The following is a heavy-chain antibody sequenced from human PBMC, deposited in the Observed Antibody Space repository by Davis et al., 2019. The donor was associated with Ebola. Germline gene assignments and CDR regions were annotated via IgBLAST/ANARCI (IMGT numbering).Heavy chain of an antibody. D-gene: IGHD1-26*01. CDR2: ISDSGGRT. J-gene: IGHJ6*02. V-gene: IGHV3-23*01. Sequence: PGGSLRLSCAASGFTFSSYTMSWVRQARQAPGKGLDWVSAISDSGGRTYYADSVKGRFTISRDNSKSTLYLQMNSLRAEDTAVYYCAKRMAGGLGATLRYPGDYVLDLWGQGTTVTVSS. CDR1: GFTFSSYT. CDR3: AKRMAGGLGATLRYPGDYVLDL.